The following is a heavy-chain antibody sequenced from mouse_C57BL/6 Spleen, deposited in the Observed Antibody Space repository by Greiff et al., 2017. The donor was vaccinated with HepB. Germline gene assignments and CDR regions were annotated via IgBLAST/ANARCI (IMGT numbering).Heavy chain of an antibody. CDR1: GYTFTSYW. J-gene: IGHJ1*03. D-gene: IGHD2-5*01. V-gene: IGHV1-61*01. CDR2: IYPSDSET. CDR3: ARKGLYSKGYFDV. Sequence: QVQLQQSGAELVRPGSSVKLSCKASGYTFTSYWMDWVKQRPGQGLEWIGNIYPSDSETHYNQKFKDKATLTVDKSSSTAYMQLSSLTSEDSAVYYCARKGLYSKGYFDVWGTGTTVTVSS.